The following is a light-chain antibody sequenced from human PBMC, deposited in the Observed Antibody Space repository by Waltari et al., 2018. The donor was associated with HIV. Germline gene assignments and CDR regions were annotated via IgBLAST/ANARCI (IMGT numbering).Light chain of an antibody. V-gene: IGKV3-20*01. Sequence: ELVLTQSPGTLSLSPGERATLSCRASQSVSTSYLAWYQHKRGQAPRLLMYATSTRATGIADRFSGSGSETDFTLIIKRLEPGDFAVYYCQHGRTFGQGTKVEIK. J-gene: IGKJ1*01. CDR3: QHGRT. CDR1: QSVSTSY. CDR2: ATS.